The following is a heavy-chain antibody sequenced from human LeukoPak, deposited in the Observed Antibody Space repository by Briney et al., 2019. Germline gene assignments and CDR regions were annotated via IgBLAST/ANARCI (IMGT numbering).Heavy chain of an antibody. CDR2: IYYSGST. Sequence: GSLRLSCAASGFTFSSYWMSWIRQPPGKGLEWIGYIYYSGSTNYNPSLKSRVTILVDTSKNQFSLKLSSVTAADTAVYYCAREQYYDILTGYYTNWFDPWGQGTLVTVSS. J-gene: IGHJ5*02. CDR1: GFTFSSYW. V-gene: IGHV4-59*12. CDR3: AREQYYDILTGYYTNWFDP. D-gene: IGHD3-9*01.